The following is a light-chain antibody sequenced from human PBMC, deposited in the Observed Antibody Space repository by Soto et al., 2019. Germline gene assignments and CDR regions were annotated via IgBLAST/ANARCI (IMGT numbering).Light chain of an antibody. V-gene: IGKV3-20*01. CDR2: SAS. CDR1: QSISSNF. Sequence: EVVLTQSPDTLSLSVGERASLSCRASQSISSNFLAWYQQKPGQAPRLLIYSASTRATGVPDRFSGSGSGTHFTLTITRLEPEDFAVYYCQQYGSSPPRTFGQGTKVDIK. J-gene: IGKJ1*01. CDR3: QQYGSSPPRT.